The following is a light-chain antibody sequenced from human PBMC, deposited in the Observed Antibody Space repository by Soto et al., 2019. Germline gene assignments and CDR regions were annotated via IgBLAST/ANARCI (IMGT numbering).Light chain of an antibody. J-gene: IGKJ1*01. CDR1: ESLVDRNGNTY. CDR2: RVS. CDR3: QQGTLWWT. V-gene: IGKV2-24*01. Sequence: DIVMTQTPLSLSVTLGQPAAISCRSSESLVDRNGNTYLSWYHQRPGQPPRLLIHRVSNRFSGVPERFSGSGAGTDFTLEISRVEAEDVGIYYRQQGTLWWTFGQGTKAEIK.